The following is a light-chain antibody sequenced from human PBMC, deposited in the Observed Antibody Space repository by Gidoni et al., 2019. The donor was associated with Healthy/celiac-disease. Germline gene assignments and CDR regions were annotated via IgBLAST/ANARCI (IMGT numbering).Light chain of an antibody. CDR2: AAS. V-gene: IGKV1-39*01. CDR3: QQSDSTPT. Sequence: DIQMTQSPSSLSASVGDRVTITCRASQSISSYLNWYQQKPGKAPKLLIYAASSLQSGVPSRFSGSGSGTDFTITISSLQPEDFATYYCQQSDSTPTFGGGTKVEIK. CDR1: QSISSY. J-gene: IGKJ4*01.